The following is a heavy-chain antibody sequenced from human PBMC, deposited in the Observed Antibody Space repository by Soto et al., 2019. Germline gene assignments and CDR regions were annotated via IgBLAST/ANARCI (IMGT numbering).Heavy chain of an antibody. J-gene: IGHJ3*02. V-gene: IGHV1-18*01. D-gene: IGHD6-19*01. Sequence: QVQLVQSGAEVKKPGASVKVSCKASGYTFTSYGISWVRQAPGQGLEWMGWISAYNGNTNYAQKLQGRVTMTTDTSTSTAYMELSSLRSDDTAVYYCARDLPFIAVAGTRAFDIWGQGTMVTVSS. CDR1: GYTFTSYG. CDR3: ARDLPFIAVAGTRAFDI. CDR2: ISAYNGNT.